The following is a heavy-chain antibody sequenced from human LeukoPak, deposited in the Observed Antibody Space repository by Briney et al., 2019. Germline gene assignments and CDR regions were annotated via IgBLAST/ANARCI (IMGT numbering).Heavy chain of an antibody. Sequence: PGGSLRLSCAASGFTFSSYAMHWVRQAPGKGLEYVSAISSNGGSTYYANSVKGRFTISRDNSKNTLYLQMGILRAEDMAVYYCARVVYDFWSGYYPPPLFDYWGQGTLVTVSS. CDR2: ISSNGGST. CDR3: ARVVYDFWSGYYPPPLFDY. CDR1: GFTFSSYA. D-gene: IGHD3-3*01. J-gene: IGHJ4*02. V-gene: IGHV3-64*01.